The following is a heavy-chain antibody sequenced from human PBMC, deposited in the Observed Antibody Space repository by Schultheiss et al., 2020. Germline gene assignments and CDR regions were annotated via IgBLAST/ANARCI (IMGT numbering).Heavy chain of an antibody. V-gene: IGHV3-15*01. CDR1: GFTFSNAW. CDR2: IKSKTDGGTT. D-gene: IGHD6-6*01. Sequence: GGSLRLSCAASGFTFSNAWMSWVRQAPGKGLEWVGRIKSKTDGGTTDYAAPVKGRFTISRDDSKNTLYLQMNSLKTEDTAVYYCTARVKYSSSSDYWGQGTLVTVSS. CDR3: TARVKYSSSSDY. J-gene: IGHJ4*02.